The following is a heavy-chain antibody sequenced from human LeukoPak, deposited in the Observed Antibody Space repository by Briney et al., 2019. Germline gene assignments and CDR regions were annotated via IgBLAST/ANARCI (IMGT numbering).Heavy chain of an antibody. J-gene: IGHJ4*02. CDR1: GFTFSSYE. CDR3: ARGRIYFDY. Sequence: GGSLRLSCAASGFTFSSYEIHWVRQAPGKGLEWVSYISTSGSIINYADSVKGRFTISRDNAKNSLYLQMSSLTAEDTALYYCARGRIYFDYWGQGTLVAVSS. CDR2: ISTSGSII. V-gene: IGHV3-48*03.